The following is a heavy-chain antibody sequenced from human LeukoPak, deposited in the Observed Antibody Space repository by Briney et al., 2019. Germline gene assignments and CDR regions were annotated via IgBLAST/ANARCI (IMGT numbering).Heavy chain of an antibody. CDR2: ISYDDGSNK. Sequence: GGSLRLSCAASGFTFSSYALHWVRQAPGKGLEWVAVISYDDGSNKYYADSVKGRFTISRDNSKNTLYLQMNSLRTEDTAVYYCARESGGNTPYYFDYWGQGTLVTVSS. V-gene: IGHV3-30*04. CDR1: GFTFSSYA. D-gene: IGHD2-2*02. CDR3: ARESGGNTPYYFDY. J-gene: IGHJ4*02.